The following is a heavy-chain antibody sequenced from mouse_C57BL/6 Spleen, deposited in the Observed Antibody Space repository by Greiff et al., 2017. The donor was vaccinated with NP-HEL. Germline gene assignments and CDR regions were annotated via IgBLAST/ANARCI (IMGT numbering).Heavy chain of an antibody. CDR2: IDPENGDT. D-gene: IGHD2-3*01. J-gene: IGHJ2*01. CDR3: TTGFDGYYGY. CDR1: GFNIKDDY. V-gene: IGHV14-4*01. Sequence: VQLKESGAELVRPGASVKLSCTASGFNIKDDYMHWVKQRPEQGLEWIGWIDPENGDTEYATKCQGKATITADTSSNPAYLQLSSLTSEDTAVYFCTTGFDGYYGYGGQGTTLTVAS.